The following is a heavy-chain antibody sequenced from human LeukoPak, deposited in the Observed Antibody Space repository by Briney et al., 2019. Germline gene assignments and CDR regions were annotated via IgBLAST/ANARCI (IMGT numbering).Heavy chain of an antibody. CDR2: ISGSGDRT. CDR1: GFTFSNYA. J-gene: IGHJ4*02. CDR3: ARDTDGSLDY. V-gene: IGHV3-23*01. D-gene: IGHD1-26*01. Sequence: GGSLRLSCAASGFTFSNYALTWVRQAPGKGLEWVSTISGSGDRTYYSDSVKGRFTISRDNPKNSLYLQMNSLRADDTAVYYCARDTDGSLDYWGQGILVTVAS.